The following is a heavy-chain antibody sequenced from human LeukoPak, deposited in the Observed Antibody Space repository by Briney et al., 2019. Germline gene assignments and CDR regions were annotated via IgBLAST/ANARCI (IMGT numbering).Heavy chain of an antibody. CDR1: GYTFSDYY. Sequence: ASVKVSCKASGYTFSDYYMNWMRRAPGQGLEWMGWINPNSGGTNYAQKFQGRVTMTRDTSISTAYMELSRLRSDDTAVYYCARGPYRYYFDYWGQGTLVTVSS. CDR2: INPNSGGT. J-gene: IGHJ4*02. V-gene: IGHV1-2*02. D-gene: IGHD5-18*01. CDR3: ARGPYRYYFDY.